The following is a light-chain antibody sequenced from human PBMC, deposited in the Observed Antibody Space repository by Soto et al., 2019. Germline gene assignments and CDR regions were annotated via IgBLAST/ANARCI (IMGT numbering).Light chain of an antibody. CDR2: GNI. J-gene: IGLJ3*02. Sequence: QSVLTQPPSVSGAPGQRVTISCTGSSSNFGAGYDVHWYQHLPGTAPKLLIYGNINRPSGAPDRFSGFKSGTSASLAITGLQAEDEADYYCQSYDSSLSGWVFGGGTKVTVL. V-gene: IGLV1-40*01. CDR1: SSNFGAGYD. CDR3: QSYDSSLSGWV.